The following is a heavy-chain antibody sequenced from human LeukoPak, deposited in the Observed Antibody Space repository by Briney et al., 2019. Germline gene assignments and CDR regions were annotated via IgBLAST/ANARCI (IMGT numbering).Heavy chain of an antibody. CDR3: ARGRYCGGDCYSKWFDP. CDR1: GGSVSSGSYY. J-gene: IGHJ5*02. D-gene: IGHD2-21*02. V-gene: IGHV4-61*01. Sequence: SETLSLTCTVSGGSVSSGSYYWSWIRQPPGKGLEWIGYIYYSGSTNYNPSLKSRVTISVDTSKNQFSLKLSSVPAADTAVYYCARGRYCGGDCYSKWFDPWGQGTLVTVSS. CDR2: IYYSGST.